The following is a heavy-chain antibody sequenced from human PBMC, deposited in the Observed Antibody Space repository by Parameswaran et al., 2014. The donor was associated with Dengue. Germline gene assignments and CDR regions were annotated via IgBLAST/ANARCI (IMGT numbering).Heavy chain of an antibody. J-gene: IGHJ3*02. Sequence: VRQAPGKGLEWVSTLHRSGFNTYYSDSVKGRFTISRDNSKNTLYLQMNSLRAEDTAVYYCAKPLYGDYDDAFDTWGQGTMVTVSS. CDR3: AKPLYGDYDDAFDT. D-gene: IGHD4-17*01. CDR2: LHRSGFNT. V-gene: IGHV3-23*01.